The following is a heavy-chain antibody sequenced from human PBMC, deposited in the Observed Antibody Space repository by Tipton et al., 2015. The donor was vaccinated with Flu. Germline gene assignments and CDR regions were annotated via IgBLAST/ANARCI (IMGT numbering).Heavy chain of an antibody. CDR1: GGSISGFY. CDR3: ARVDFWSGSTFDY. J-gene: IGHJ4*02. V-gene: IGHV4-4*07. CDR2: IYTTGTT. D-gene: IGHD3-3*01. Sequence: TLSLTCTVSGGSISGFYWSWIRQPAGKGLEWIGRIYTTGTTKYKASLKSRVTMSVDTSKNQFSLMLRSVTAADTAVYYCARVDFWSGSTFDYWGQGTQVTVSS.